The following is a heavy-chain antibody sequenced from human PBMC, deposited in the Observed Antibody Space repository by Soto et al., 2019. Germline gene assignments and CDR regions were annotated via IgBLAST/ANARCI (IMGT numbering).Heavy chain of an antibody. V-gene: IGHV3-33*01. J-gene: IGHJ6*02. D-gene: IGHD3-10*01. CDR2: TWYDGRNK. CDR3: ARAGGSGKNGMDV. CDR1: GFLLNTYG. Sequence: QVQLVESGGGVVQPGRSLRLSCTASGFLLNTYGMHWVRQAPGKGLEWVAVTWYDGRNKYYADSVQGRFFISRDNSKNTLYLEMDSLSAGDTAVYYCARAGGSGKNGMDVWGQGTTVTVSS.